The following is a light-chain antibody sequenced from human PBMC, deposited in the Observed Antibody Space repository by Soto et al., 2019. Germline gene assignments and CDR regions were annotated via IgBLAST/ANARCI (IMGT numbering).Light chain of an antibody. CDR2: DAS. CDR3: QQRSNWPIT. CDR1: QSVSSY. J-gene: IGKJ5*01. V-gene: IGKV3-11*01. Sequence: EIVLTQSPATLSLSTGEGATLSCRASQSVSSYLAWYQQKPGQAPRLLIYDASNRATGIPARFSGSGSGTDFTLTISSLEPEDFAVYYCQQRSNWPITFCQGTRLDI.